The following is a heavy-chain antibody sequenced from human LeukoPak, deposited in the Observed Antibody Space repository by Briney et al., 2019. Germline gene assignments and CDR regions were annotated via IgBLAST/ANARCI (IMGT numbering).Heavy chain of an antibody. Sequence: GGSLRLSCAASGFTFSSYGMHWVRQAPGKGLEWVAVISYGGSNKYYADSVKGRFTISRDNSKNTLYLQMNSLRAEDTAVYYCAKDFAYSSSFGTFDYWGQGTLVTVSS. J-gene: IGHJ4*02. D-gene: IGHD6-13*01. CDR2: ISYGGSNK. V-gene: IGHV3-30*18. CDR3: AKDFAYSSSFGTFDY. CDR1: GFTFSSYG.